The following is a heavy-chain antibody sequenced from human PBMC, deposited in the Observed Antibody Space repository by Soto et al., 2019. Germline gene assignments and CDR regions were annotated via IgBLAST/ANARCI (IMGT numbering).Heavy chain of an antibody. V-gene: IGHV1-69*08. CDR3: ARDRDYGSGSYFDY. J-gene: IGHJ4*02. CDR2: IIPILGIA. CDR1: GGTFSSYT. D-gene: IGHD3-10*01. Sequence: QVQLVQSGAEVKKPGSSVKVSCKASGGTFSSYTISWVRQAPGQGLEWMGRIIPILGIANSAQKFQGRVTIAADKSTSTAYMELSSLRSEDTAVYFCARDRDYGSGSYFDYWGQGPLVTVSS.